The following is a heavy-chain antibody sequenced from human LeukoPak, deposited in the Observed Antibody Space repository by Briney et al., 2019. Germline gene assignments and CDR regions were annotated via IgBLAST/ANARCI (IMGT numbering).Heavy chain of an antibody. V-gene: IGHV3-23*01. Sequence: QPGGSLRLSCTASGFTFGNYGMSWVRQAPGKGLEWVSTISGSAFSTYYADSVKGRFTISRDNSKDTLYLQMNSLKTEDTAVYYCSVNYCSGGSCYMLWGQGSLVTVSS. CDR3: SVNYCSGGSCYML. J-gene: IGHJ4*02. D-gene: IGHD2-15*01. CDR2: ISGSAFST. CDR1: GFTFGNYG.